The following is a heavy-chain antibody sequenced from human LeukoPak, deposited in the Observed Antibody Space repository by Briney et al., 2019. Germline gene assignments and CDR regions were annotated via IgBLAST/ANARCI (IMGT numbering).Heavy chain of an antibody. Sequence: PGGSLRLSCAASGFTFSSYAMSWVRQAPGKGLEWVSAISGSGGSTYYADSVKGRFTISRDNSKNTLYLQMNSLRAEDTAVYYCARDGYDSSGYYSADWGQGTLVTVSS. CDR2: ISGSGGST. CDR1: GFTFSSYA. J-gene: IGHJ4*02. D-gene: IGHD3-22*01. V-gene: IGHV3-23*01. CDR3: ARDGYDSSGYYSAD.